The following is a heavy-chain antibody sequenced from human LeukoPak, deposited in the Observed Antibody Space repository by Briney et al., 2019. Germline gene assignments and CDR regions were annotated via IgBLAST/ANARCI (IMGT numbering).Heavy chain of an antibody. J-gene: IGHJ3*02. CDR2: ISSSSSYI. CDR3: ARVSVTWDAFDI. D-gene: IGHD4-11*01. Sequence: GGSLRLSCAASGFTFSSYSMNWVRQAPGKGLEWVSSISSSSSYIYYADSVKGRFTISRDNAKNSLYLQMNSLRAEDTAVYYCARVSVTWDAFDIWGQGTMVTVST. CDR1: GFTFSSYS. V-gene: IGHV3-21*01.